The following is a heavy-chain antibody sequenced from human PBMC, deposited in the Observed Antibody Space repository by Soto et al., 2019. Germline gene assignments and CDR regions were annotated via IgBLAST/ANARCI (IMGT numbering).Heavy chain of an antibody. CDR3: ARSVRSSWYWYFDL. D-gene: IGHD6-13*01. J-gene: IGHJ2*01. V-gene: IGHV1-18*01. CDR1: GYTFTSYG. CDR2: ISAYNGNT. Sequence: GASVNVSCKASGYTFTSYGISWVRQAPGQGLEWMGWISAYNGNTNYAQKLQGRVTMTTDTSTSTAYMELRSLRSDDTAVYYCARSVRSSWYWYFDLWGRGTLVTVSS.